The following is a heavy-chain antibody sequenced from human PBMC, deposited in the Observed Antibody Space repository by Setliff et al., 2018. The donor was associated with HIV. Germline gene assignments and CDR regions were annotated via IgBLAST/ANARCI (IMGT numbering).Heavy chain of an antibody. J-gene: IGHJ3*02. D-gene: IGHD2-21*02. Sequence: PSETLSLTCTVSGGSISSSSYYWGWIRQPPGKGLDWIGSIYCSGSTYYNPSLKSRVTISVDTSKNQFSLKLSSVTAADTAVYYCARHRNRDRRGEAFDIWGQGTMVTVSS. CDR1: GGSISSSSYY. V-gene: IGHV4-39*01. CDR2: IYCSGST. CDR3: ARHRNRDRRGEAFDI.